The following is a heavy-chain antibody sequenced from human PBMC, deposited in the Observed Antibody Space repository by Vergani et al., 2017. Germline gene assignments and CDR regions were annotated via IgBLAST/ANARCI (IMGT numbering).Heavy chain of an antibody. CDR3: ARLTTLGGSYYYGMDV. CDR2: ISSSVSTI. J-gene: IGHJ6*02. V-gene: IGHV3-48*03. CDR1: GFTFSSYE. D-gene: IGHD4-11*01. Sequence: EVQLVESGGGLVQPGGSLRLSCAASGFTFSSYEMNWVRQAPGKGLEWVAYISSSVSTIYYADSVKGRFTIARDNAKNSLYLQMNSLRAEDTAVYYCARLTTLGGSYYYGMDVWGQGTTVTVSS.